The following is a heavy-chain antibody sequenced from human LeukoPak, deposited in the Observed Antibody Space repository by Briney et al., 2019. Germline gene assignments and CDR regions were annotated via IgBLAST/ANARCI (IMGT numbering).Heavy chain of an antibody. D-gene: IGHD2-2*01. CDR3: TSVTCRSTSCYYDY. Sequence: GGSLRLSCAASGFTFSGSAMHWVRQASGKGLEWVGRIRNKVNNYATAYAASVKGRFTISRDDSKNTAYLQMNSLDTEDTAVYYCTSVTCRSTSCYYDYWGQGTLVTVSS. CDR1: GFTFSGSA. CDR2: IRNKVNNYAT. V-gene: IGHV3-73*01. J-gene: IGHJ4*02.